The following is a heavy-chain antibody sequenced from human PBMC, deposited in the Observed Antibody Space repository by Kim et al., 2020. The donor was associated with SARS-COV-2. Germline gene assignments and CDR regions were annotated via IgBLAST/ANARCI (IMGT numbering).Heavy chain of an antibody. J-gene: IGHJ6*01. CDR2: ISESGSDK. D-gene: IGHD6-25*01. Sequence: GGSLRLSCAASGFTFSIYRMSWVRQAPGKGLEWVSNISESGSDKDHADSVKGRFTISRDNAKNSLFLQMDSLRAEDTAVYFCVRGGGDTSGGRYYYGMDV. CDR3: VRGGGDTSGGRYYYGMDV. V-gene: IGHV3-21*05. CDR1: GFTFSIYR.